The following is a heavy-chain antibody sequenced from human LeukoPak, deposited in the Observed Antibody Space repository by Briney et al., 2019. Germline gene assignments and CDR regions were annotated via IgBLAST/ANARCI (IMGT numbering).Heavy chain of an antibody. D-gene: IGHD3-10*01. J-gene: IGHJ5*02. Sequence: GASVKVSCKASGYTFTSYDINWVRQATGQGLEWMGCMNPNSGNTGYAQKFQGRVTMTRNTSISTAYMELSSLRSEDTAVYYCARGFPLYYYGSGSYYNNWFDPWGQGTLVTVSS. CDR2: MNPNSGNT. CDR3: ARGFPLYYYGSGSYYNNWFDP. V-gene: IGHV1-8*01. CDR1: GYTFTSYD.